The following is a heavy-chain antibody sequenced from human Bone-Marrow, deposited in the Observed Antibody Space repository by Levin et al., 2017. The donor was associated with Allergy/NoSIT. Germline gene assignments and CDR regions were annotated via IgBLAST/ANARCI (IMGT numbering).Heavy chain of an antibody. J-gene: IGHJ3*02. CDR3: ARSRWGPDAFDI. CDR1: GYSISSGFY. CDR2: IFHSGNT. V-gene: IGHV4-38-2*02. D-gene: IGHD7-27*01. Sequence: KSPETLSLTCTVSGYSISSGFYWGWIRQPPGKGLEWIGNIFHSGNTYYNPSLKSRVTISVDTSKNQFSLKVSSVTAADTAVYYCARSRWGPDAFDIWGQGTLVTVSS.